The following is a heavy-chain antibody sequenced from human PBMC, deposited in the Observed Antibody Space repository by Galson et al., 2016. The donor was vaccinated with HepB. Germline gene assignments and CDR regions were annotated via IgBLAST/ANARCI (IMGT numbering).Heavy chain of an antibody. V-gene: IGHV6-1*01. Sequence: CAISGDSVSDNSAAWNWIRQSPARGLEWLGRTYYRSKWFFDYAVSVKSRISINPDTSKNQFSLQLNSVTPEDTAVYYCARDRFQPAASPYYHSFDSWGQGTLVTVSS. CDR1: GDSVSDNSAA. CDR3: ARDRFQPAASPYYHSFDS. J-gene: IGHJ4*02. D-gene: IGHD3-10*01. CDR2: TYYRSKWFF.